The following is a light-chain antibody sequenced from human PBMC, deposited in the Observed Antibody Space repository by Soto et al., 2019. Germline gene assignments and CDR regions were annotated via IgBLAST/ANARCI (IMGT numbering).Light chain of an antibody. J-gene: IGLJ2*01. CDR3: AAWEDSLNGPV. V-gene: IGLV1-44*01. Sequence: QSVLTQPPSASGTPGQRVTISCSGSSSSIGSYTVNWYQQLPGTAPKLLIYRNDQRPSGVPDRFSGSKSGTSASLAISGLQSEDEADYYCAAWEDSLNGPVFGGGTKLTVL. CDR2: RND. CDR1: SSSIGSYT.